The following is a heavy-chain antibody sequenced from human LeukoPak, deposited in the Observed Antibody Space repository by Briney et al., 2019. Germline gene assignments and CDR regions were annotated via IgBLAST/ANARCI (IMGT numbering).Heavy chain of an antibody. CDR1: GFTFSSYR. J-gene: IGHJ6*02. CDR3: ARDLKQQQQLVRGNYYYGMDI. V-gene: IGHV3-21*01. CDR2: ISSSSSYI. D-gene: IGHD6-13*01. Sequence: GGSLRLSCAASGFTFSSYRMNWVRQAPGKGLEWVSSISSSSSYIYYADSVKGRFTISRDNAKNSLYLQMNSLRAEDTAVYYCARDLKQQQQLVRGNYYYGMDIWGQGTTVTVSS.